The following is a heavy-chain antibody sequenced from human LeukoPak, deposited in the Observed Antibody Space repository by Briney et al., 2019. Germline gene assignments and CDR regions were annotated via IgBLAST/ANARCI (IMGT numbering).Heavy chain of an antibody. Sequence: AGGSLRLSCAASGFTFSSYAMSWVRQAPGKGLEWVSAISGSGGSTYYADSVKGRFTISRDNSKNTLYLQMNSLRAEDTAVYYCAKDSMIVVVYYFDYWGQGTPVTVSS. CDR3: AKDSMIVVVYYFDY. CDR1: GFTFSSYA. D-gene: IGHD3-22*01. J-gene: IGHJ4*02. CDR2: ISGSGGST. V-gene: IGHV3-23*01.